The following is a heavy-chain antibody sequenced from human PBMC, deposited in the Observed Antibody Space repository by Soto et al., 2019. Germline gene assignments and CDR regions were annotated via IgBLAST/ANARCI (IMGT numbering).Heavy chain of an antibody. D-gene: IGHD3-22*01. Sequence: EVQLLESGGGLVQPGGSLRLSCAASGFTFSSYSMNWVRQAPGKGLEWVSYISSSSSTIYYADSVKGRFTISRDNAKNSLYLQMNCLRYEDTAVFCCASKNRYYYDRSGCMDVWGQGTTVTVSS. CDR2: ISSSSSTI. CDR3: ASKNRYYYDRSGCMDV. V-gene: IGHV3-48*02. J-gene: IGHJ6*02. CDR1: GFTFSSYS.